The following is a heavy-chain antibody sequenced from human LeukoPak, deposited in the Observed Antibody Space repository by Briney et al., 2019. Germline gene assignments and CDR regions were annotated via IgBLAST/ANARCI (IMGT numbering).Heavy chain of an antibody. CDR3: ARSTIAVAGTGVFDI. J-gene: IGHJ3*02. CDR1: GGSISSSTYY. CDR2: IYYSGST. D-gene: IGHD6-19*01. Sequence: SETLSLICTVSGGSISSSTYYWCWIRQPPGKGLEWIGSIYYSGSTYYNPSLRSRVTISVDTSKNQFSLKLSSVTAADSAVYYCARSTIAVAGTGVFDIWGQGTMVTVSS. V-gene: IGHV4-39*01.